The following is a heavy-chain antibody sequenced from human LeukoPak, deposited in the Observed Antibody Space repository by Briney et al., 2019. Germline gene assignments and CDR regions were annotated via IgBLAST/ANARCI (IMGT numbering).Heavy chain of an antibody. CDR1: GFTFSSYS. Sequence: GGSLRLSCAASGFTFSSYSMNWVGQAPGKGLEWVSSISSSSSYIYYADSVKGRFTISRDNAKNSLYLQMNSLRAEDTAVYYCARATYYYDPERGKDWYFDLWGRGTLVTVSS. CDR2: ISSSSSYI. J-gene: IGHJ2*01. D-gene: IGHD3-22*01. V-gene: IGHV3-21*01. CDR3: ARATYYYDPERGKDWYFDL.